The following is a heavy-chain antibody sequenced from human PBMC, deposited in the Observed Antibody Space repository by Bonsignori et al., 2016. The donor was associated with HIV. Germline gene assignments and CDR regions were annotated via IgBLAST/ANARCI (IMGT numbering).Heavy chain of an antibody. D-gene: IGHD3-3*01. CDR3: ARAGLAGRFLEWLYP. CDR2: INPNSGGT. J-gene: IGHJ4*02. Sequence: ASVKVSCKASGYTFTGYYMHWVRQAPGQGLEWMGWINPNSGGTNYAQKFQGRVTMTRDTSISTAYMELSRLRSDDTAVYYCARAGLAGRFLEWLYPWGQGTLVTVSS. CDR1: GYTFTGYY. V-gene: IGHV1-2*02.